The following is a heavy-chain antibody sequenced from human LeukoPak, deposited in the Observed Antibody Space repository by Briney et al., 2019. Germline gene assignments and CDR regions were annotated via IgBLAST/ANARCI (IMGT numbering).Heavy chain of an antibody. D-gene: IGHD1-7*01. CDR3: ARLITSGTTYYYYYGMDV. CDR1: GGSISSYY. Sequence: SETLSLTSTVSGGSISSYYWSWIWQPPGKGLEWIGYIYYSGSTNYNPSLKSRVTISVDTSKNQFSLKLSSVTAADTAVYYCARLITSGTTYYYYYGMDVWGQGTTVTVSS. V-gene: IGHV4-59*08. J-gene: IGHJ6*02. CDR2: IYYSGST.